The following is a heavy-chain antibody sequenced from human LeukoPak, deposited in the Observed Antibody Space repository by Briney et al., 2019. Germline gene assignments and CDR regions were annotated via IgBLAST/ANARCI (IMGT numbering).Heavy chain of an antibody. V-gene: IGHV4-4*07. CDR1: GGSLSSYY. Sequence: PSETLSLTCTVSGGSLSSYYWSWIRQPAGKGLEWIGRIYTSGSTNYNPSLKSRVTMSVDTSKNQFSLKLSSVTAADTAVYYCARSYYYDSSGYYPISYFDYWGQGTLVTVSS. D-gene: IGHD3-22*01. CDR3: ARSYYYDSSGYYPISYFDY. J-gene: IGHJ4*02. CDR2: IYTSGST.